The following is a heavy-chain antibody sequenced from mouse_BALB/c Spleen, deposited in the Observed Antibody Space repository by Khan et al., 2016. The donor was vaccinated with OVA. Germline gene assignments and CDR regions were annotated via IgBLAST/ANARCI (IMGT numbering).Heavy chain of an antibody. V-gene: IGHV3-2*02. J-gene: IGHJ2*01. CDR1: GYSITSGYA. D-gene: IGHD1-1*01. CDR2: TSYSGGT. CDR3: ARGNYYGYYFDY. Sequence: EVQLVESGPGLVKPSQSLSLTCTVTGYSITSGYAWNWIRQFPGNKLEWMGYTSYSGGTSYNPSLKSRISITRDTSKNQFFLQLNSVTTEDTATYYCARGNYYGYYFDYWGQGTTLTVSS.